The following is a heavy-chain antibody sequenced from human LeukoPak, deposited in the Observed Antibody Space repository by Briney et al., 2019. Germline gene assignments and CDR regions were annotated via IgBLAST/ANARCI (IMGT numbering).Heavy chain of an antibody. CDR2: ISPSSSYT. V-gene: IGHV3-11*05. CDR3: ARGHYGMDV. CDR1: GFTFSDFY. Sequence: GGSLRLSCAASGFTFSDFYMTWIRQAPGKGLEWVSYISPSSSYTNYADSVKGRFTISRDNAKNSLYQQMNSLRVEDTAVYYCARGHYGMDVWGQGTTVTVSS. J-gene: IGHJ6*02.